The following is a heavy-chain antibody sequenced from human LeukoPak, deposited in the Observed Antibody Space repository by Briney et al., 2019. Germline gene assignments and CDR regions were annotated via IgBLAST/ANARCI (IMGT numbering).Heavy chain of an antibody. J-gene: IGHJ4*02. CDR3: ARFQGFGSGSN. D-gene: IGHD3-10*01. CDR1: GFSFSSYW. V-gene: IGHV3-74*01. Sequence: GGSLRLSCAASGFSFSSYWMHWVRQAPGKGLVWVSRINSDASSTSYADSVKGRFTISRDNAKNTLYPQMNSLRAEDTAVYYCARFQGFGSGSNWGQGTLVTVSS. CDR2: INSDASST.